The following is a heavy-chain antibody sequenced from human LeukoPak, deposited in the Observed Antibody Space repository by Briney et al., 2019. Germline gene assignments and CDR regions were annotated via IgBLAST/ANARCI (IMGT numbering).Heavy chain of an antibody. V-gene: IGHV4-39*01. D-gene: IGHD4-17*01. CDR1: GGSISSRDNY. J-gene: IGHJ6*02. Sequence: PSETLSLTCTVSGGSISSRDNYWGWFRQPPGKGLEWIGSIYYSGNTYYNPSLESRVTISVDTSKNHFSLKVSSATAADTAVYYCARQDTLTHCYVMDVWGQGTTVTVSS. CDR2: IYYSGNT. CDR3: ARQDTLTHCYVMDV.